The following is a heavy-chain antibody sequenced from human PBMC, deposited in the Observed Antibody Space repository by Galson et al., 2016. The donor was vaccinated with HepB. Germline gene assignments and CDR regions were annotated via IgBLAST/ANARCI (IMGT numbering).Heavy chain of an antibody. J-gene: IGHJ5*02. V-gene: IGHV1-18*01. D-gene: IGHD3-10*01. CDR3: ARDFYGSRSWFDP. Sequence: SVKVSCKASGYSLSFYGITWVRQAPGQGLEWMGGISGYSGNTNYAQKVKDRVTMTTDTSTSTAYMELRSLRSDDTAIYYCARDFYGSRSWFDPWGQGTLVTVSS. CDR1: GYSLSFYG. CDR2: ISGYSGNT.